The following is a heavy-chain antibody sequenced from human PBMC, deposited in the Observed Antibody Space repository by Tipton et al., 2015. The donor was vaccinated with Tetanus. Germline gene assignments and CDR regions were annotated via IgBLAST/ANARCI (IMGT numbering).Heavy chain of an antibody. D-gene: IGHD3-16*01. J-gene: IGHJ4*02. CDR2: VDPEDGET. CDR3: AIGALGSMSYFDY. Sequence: QLVQSGAEVKKPGATVKISCKVSGYTFTDYYIHWVQQAPGKGLEWLGLVDPEDGETIYAAKFQGRVTITADTSTETGYMELGSLRSEDTAVYYCAIGALGSMSYFDYWGQGTLVTVSS. CDR1: GYTFTDYY. V-gene: IGHV1-69-2*01.